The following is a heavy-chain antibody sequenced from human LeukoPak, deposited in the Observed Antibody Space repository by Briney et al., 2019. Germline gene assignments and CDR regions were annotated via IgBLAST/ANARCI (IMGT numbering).Heavy chain of an antibody. J-gene: IGHJ4*02. CDR3: AKAEGYDILTGLDY. CDR2: VNPQGSGT. Sequence: PGESLRLSCAASGFTFSSYWMHWVRQAPGKGLVWVSRVNPQGSGTTYTDSVKGRFTISRDNSKNTLYLQMNSLRTEDTAVYYCAKAEGYDILTGLDYWGQGTLVTVSS. V-gene: IGHV3-74*03. CDR1: GFTFSSYW. D-gene: IGHD3-9*01.